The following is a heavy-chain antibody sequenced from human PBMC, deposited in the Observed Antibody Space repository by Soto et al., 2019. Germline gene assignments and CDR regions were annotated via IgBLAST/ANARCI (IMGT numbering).Heavy chain of an antibody. Sequence: EVLLLESGGGLVQPGGSLRLSCEASGFSFSSFAMNWVRQAPGKGLEWVSAIGDSGASTYYADSVKGRFTISRDNSRNPLYLQLNSLRAADTAVYYCATGVELDVWGSGTKVTVSS. CDR1: GFSFSSFA. J-gene: IGHJ6*04. V-gene: IGHV3-23*01. CDR3: ATGVELDV. D-gene: IGHD1-26*01. CDR2: IGDSGAST.